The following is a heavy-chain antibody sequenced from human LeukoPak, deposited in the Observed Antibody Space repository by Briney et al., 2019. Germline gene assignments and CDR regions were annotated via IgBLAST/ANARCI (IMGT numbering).Heavy chain of an antibody. CDR3: ARDRYYYDSSGYYRLDY. J-gene: IGHJ4*02. CDR2: IYYSGST. CDR1: GGSISSSSYY. D-gene: IGHD3-22*01. Sequence: SETLSLTCTVSGGSISSSSYYWGWIRQPPGKGLEWIGNIYYSGSTYYNQSLKSRVTMSVDTSKNQFSLKLSSVTAADTAVYYCARDRYYYDSSGYYRLDYWGQGTLVTVSS. V-gene: IGHV4-39*07.